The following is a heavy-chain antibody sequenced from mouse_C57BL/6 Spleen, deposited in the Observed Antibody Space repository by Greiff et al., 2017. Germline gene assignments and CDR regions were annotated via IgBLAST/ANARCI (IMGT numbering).Heavy chain of an antibody. CDR2: INPYNGGT. V-gene: IGHV1-19*01. J-gene: IGHJ2*01. CDR3: AREEDYYGSSLFDY. CDR1: GYTFTDYY. Sequence: VQLQQSGPVLVKPGASVKMSCKASGYTFTDYYMNWVKQSHGKSLEWIGVINPYNGGTSYNQKFKGKATLTVDKSSSTAYMELNSLTSEDSAVYYCAREEDYYGSSLFDYWGQGTTLTVSS. D-gene: IGHD1-1*01.